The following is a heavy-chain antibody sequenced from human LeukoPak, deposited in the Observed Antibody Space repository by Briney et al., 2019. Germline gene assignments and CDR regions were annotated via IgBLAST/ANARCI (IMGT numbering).Heavy chain of an antibody. CDR2: IYYSGST. J-gene: IGHJ4*02. Sequence: SETLSLTCTVSGGSISSCSYYWGWIRQPPGKGLEWIGSIYYSGSTYYNPSLKSRVTISVDTSKNQFSLKLSSVTAADTAVYYCARHGATMIPFDYWGQGTLVTVSS. D-gene: IGHD3-22*01. CDR1: GGSISSCSYY. V-gene: IGHV4-39*01. CDR3: ARHGATMIPFDY.